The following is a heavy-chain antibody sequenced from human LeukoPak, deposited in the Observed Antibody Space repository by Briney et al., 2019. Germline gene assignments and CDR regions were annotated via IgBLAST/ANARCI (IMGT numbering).Heavy chain of an antibody. D-gene: IGHD6-19*01. J-gene: IGHJ4*02. CDR3: ARDYVGGSGWYFGY. Sequence: GGSLRLSCSASGFTFSSNWMHWVRQAPGKGLVWVSRINSDGSSTTYPDSVKGRFTISRDNAKNTLYLQMNSLRAEDTAVYYCARDYVGGSGWYFGYWGQGTLVTVSS. CDR1: GFTFSSNW. V-gene: IGHV3-74*01. CDR2: INSDGSST.